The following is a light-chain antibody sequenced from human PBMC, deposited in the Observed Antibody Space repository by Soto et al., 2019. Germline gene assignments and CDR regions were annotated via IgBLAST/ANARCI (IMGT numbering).Light chain of an antibody. V-gene: IGKV3-20*01. CDR2: ASS. J-gene: IGKJ4*01. Sequence: EIVLTQSPGTLSLSPGEGATLSCRASQDVDNNFLAWYQQRPGQAPRLLLYASSRRATSIPDRFSGSGSGTDFTLTISRVGPEDIAVYFCHQYYSSITFGGGTKVEV. CDR3: HQYYSSIT. CDR1: QDVDNNF.